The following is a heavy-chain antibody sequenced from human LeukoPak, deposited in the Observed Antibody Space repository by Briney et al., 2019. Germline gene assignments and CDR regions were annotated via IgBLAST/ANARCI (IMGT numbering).Heavy chain of an antibody. D-gene: IGHD3-3*01. CDR2: MNPNSGNT. J-gene: IGHJ5*02. V-gene: IGHV1-8*01. CDR1: GYTFTSYD. CDR3: ARGLKVRRTIFGVVSANEYNWFDP. Sequence: ASVKVSCKASGYTFTSYDINWVRQATGQGLEWRGWMNPNSGNTGYAQKFQGRVTMTRNTSISTAYMELSSLRSEDTAVYYCARGLKVRRTIFGVVSANEYNWFDPWGQGTLVTVSS.